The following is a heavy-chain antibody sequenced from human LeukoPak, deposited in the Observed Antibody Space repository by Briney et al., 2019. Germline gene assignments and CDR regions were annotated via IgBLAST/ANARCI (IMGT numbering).Heavy chain of an antibody. Sequence: ASVKVSCKASGYTFTSYYMHWVRQAPGQGLEWMGIINLSGGSTSYAQKFQGRVTMTRDMSTSTVYMELSSLRSEDTAVYYCARGFAGSSSWYGDAFDIWGQGTMVTVSS. CDR3: ARGFAGSSSWYGDAFDI. V-gene: IGHV1-46*01. CDR2: INLSGGST. D-gene: IGHD6-13*01. J-gene: IGHJ3*02. CDR1: GYTFTSYY.